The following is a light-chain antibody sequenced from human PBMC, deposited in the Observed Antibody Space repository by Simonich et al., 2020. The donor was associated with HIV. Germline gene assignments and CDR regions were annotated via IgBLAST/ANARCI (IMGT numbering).Light chain of an antibody. J-gene: IGKJ2*01. CDR2: DAS. CDR3: HQYYSSPYI. Sequence: AIQLTQSPSSLSASVGGRVTITCRASQGISSALAWYQQKPGKAPKLLIYDASSLESGVPSRFSGSGSGTEFTLTISSLQAEDVAIYYCHQYYSSPYIFGQGTKVEIK. CDR1: QGISSA. V-gene: IGKV1-13*02.